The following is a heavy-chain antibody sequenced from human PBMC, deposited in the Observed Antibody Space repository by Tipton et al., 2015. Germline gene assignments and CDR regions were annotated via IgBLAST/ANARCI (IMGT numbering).Heavy chain of an antibody. V-gene: IGHV4-59*08. CDR2: IYYSGST. D-gene: IGHD3-9*01. J-gene: IGHJ4*02. Sequence: GLVKPSETLSLTCTVSGGSFSDYYWCWIRQSPGEGLEWIGYIYYSGSTNYNPSIRSRVAMSMDTPKNQFSLKLTTVTAAATAVYYCACQDYDSLTRDYQTVDYWGQGTLVTVSS. CDR3: ACQDYDSLTRDYQTVDY. CDR1: GGSFSDYY.